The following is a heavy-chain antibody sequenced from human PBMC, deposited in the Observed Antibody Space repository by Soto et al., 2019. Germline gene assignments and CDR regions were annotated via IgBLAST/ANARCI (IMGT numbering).Heavy chain of an antibody. CDR2: IYHSGST. CDR1: GYSISSGYY. J-gene: IGHJ4*02. CDR3: ARVRSNWNSNFDY. D-gene: IGHD1-7*01. V-gene: IGHV4-38-2*01. Sequence: SETLSLTCAVSGYSISSGYYWGWIRQPPGKGLEWIGSIYHSGSTYYNPSLKSRVTISVDTSKNQFSLKLSSVTAADTAVYYCARVRSNWNSNFDYWSQGTLVTVSS.